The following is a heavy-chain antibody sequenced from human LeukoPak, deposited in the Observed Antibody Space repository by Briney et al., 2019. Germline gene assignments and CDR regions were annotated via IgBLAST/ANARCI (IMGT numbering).Heavy chain of an antibody. V-gene: IGHV4-59*12. CDR3: ARGGTMIEGYYYMDV. Sequence: SETPSLTCSVSGGSIGTYYWSWIRQPPGKGLEYLGYIYHTGTTSYNPSLKSRVTISVDTSKNQFSLKLSSVTAADTAVYYCARGGTMIEGYYYMDVWGKGTTVTVSS. J-gene: IGHJ6*03. CDR1: GGSIGTYY. D-gene: IGHD3-22*01. CDR2: IYHTGTT.